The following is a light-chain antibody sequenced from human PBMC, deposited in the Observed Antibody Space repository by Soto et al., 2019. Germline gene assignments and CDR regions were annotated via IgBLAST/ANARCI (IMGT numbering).Light chain of an antibody. CDR1: RSFSSSY. CDR3: QQYGSSPPYT. Sequence: EIVLTQSPDTVSLSPGERATLSCRASRSFSSSYLAWYQQKPSQAPRLLIYAASSRATGIPDRFSGSKSGTDFTLTISRLEPEDSAVYYCQQYGSSPPYTFGQGTKLEIK. CDR2: AAS. J-gene: IGKJ2*01. V-gene: IGKV3-20*01.